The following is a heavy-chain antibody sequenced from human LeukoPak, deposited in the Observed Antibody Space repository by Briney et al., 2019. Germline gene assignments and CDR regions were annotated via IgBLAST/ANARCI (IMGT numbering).Heavy chain of an antibody. CDR1: GYSFTNYW. Sequence: GASLKISCKGSGYSFTNYWIGWVRQMPGKGLELMGVIYPGDSATRYSPSFQGQVAISVDKSIRTAYLQWSSLKASDIAMYYCARLPYCGGDCYPNWFDNWGQGTLVTVSS. CDR2: IYPGDSAT. V-gene: IGHV5-51*01. D-gene: IGHD2-21*02. J-gene: IGHJ5*02. CDR3: ARLPYCGGDCYPNWFDN.